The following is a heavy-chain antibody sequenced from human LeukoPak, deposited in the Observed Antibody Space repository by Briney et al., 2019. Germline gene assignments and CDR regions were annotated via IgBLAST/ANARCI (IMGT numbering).Heavy chain of an antibody. CDR1: GYTFTSYA. D-gene: IGHD3-9*01. CDR3: ARDLGWDYDILTGYYNGRTFDY. Sequence: ASVKVSCKASGYTFTSYAMNWVRQAPGQGLEWMGWINTNTGNPTYDQGFTGRFVFSLDTSVSTAYLQISSLKAEDTAVYYCARDLGWDYDILTGYYNGRTFDYWGQGTLVTVSS. V-gene: IGHV7-4-1*02. CDR2: INTNTGNP. J-gene: IGHJ4*02.